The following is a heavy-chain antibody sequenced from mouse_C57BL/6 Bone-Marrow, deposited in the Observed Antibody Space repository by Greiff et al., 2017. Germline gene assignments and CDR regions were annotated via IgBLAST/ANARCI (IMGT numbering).Heavy chain of an antibody. Sequence: QVQLQQSGAELVRPGTSVKVSCKASGYAFTNYLIEWVKQRPGQGLEWIGVINPGSGGTNYNEKFKGKATLTADKSSSTAYMLLSSLTSEDSAIYFCAIFGGTGVYVDYWGQGTTLTVSA. CDR2: INPGSGGT. CDR1: GYAFTNYL. J-gene: IGHJ2*01. V-gene: IGHV1-54*01. CDR3: AIFGGTGVYVDY. D-gene: IGHD1-1*02.